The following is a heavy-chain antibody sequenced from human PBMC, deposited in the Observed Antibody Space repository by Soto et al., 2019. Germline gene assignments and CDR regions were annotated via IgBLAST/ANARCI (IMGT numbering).Heavy chain of an antibody. V-gene: IGHV3-23*01. D-gene: IGHD1-26*01. CDR2: ISGSGFKK. Sequence: GGSLRLSYAASGFIFENFGMSWVRQAPGKGLEWISSISGSGFKKYYADSVKGRFTISRDNSKSTVYLELNNLSAEDAAVYHCAKNQGVELVPLATVDWFDPWGQGSVVTVSS. CDR1: GFIFENFG. CDR3: AKNQGVELVPLATVDWFDP. J-gene: IGHJ5*02.